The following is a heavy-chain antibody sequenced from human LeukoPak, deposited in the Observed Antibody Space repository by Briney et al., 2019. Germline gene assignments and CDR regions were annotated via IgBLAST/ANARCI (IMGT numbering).Heavy chain of an antibody. Sequence: GESLKSSCKGSVYSFTNYWIGWVRQMPGKGLEWMGIIYPGDSDTRYSPSFQGQVTISADKSISTAYLQWSSLKASDTAMYYCARHPYYDLLAPFDPWGQGTLVTVSS. D-gene: IGHD3-9*01. CDR3: ARHPYYDLLAPFDP. CDR1: VYSFTNYW. J-gene: IGHJ5*02. V-gene: IGHV5-51*01. CDR2: IYPGDSDT.